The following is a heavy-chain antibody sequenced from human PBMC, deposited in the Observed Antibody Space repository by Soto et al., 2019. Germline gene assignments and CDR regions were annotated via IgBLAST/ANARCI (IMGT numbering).Heavy chain of an antibody. CDR3: ARTWGSSGWYLNQYYFDY. V-gene: IGHV4-4*02. J-gene: IGHJ4*02. Sequence: QVQLQESGPGLVKPSATLSLTCAVSGGSISSSNWWSWVRQPPGKGLEWIGEIYHSGSTNYNPSLKGPVTISVDKSKNQFSLQLSSVTAADTAVYYCARTWGSSGWYLNQYYFDYWGQGTLVTVS. CDR1: GGSISSSNW. CDR2: IYHSGST. D-gene: IGHD6-19*01.